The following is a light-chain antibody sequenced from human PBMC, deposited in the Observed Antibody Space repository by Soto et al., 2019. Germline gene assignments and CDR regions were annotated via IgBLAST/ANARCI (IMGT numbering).Light chain of an antibody. V-gene: IGKV1-39*01. CDR3: QRYNDYQYI. CDR1: HTIATY. Sequence: IQMTQSPSSLSASVGDGVTLTCRASHTIATYLNWYQQKPGQVPEVLIYGASRLHVGVPSRFTGSGYGTDFTLTINNLQPEDFATYYCQRYNDYQYIFGQGTKLEIK. CDR2: GAS. J-gene: IGKJ2*01.